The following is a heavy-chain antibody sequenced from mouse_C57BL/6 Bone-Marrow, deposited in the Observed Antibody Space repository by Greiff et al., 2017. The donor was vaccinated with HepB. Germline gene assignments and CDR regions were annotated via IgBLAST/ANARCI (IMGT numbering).Heavy chain of an antibody. CDR3: VRPEYDWFAY. V-gene: IGHV10-1*01. CDR2: IRSKSNNYAT. Sequence: EVQLVESGGGLVQPKGSLKLSCAASGFSFNTYAMNWVRQAPGKGLEWVARIRSKSNNYATYYADSVKDRFTISRDDSESMLYLQMNNLKTEDTAMYYCVRPEYDWFAYWGQGTLVTVSA. J-gene: IGHJ3*01. CDR1: GFSFNTYA. D-gene: IGHD2-10*02.